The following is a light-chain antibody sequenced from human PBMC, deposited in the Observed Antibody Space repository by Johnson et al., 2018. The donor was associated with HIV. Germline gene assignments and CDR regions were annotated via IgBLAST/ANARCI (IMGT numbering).Light chain of an antibody. J-gene: IGLJ1*01. Sequence: QSVLTQPPSVSAAPGQKVDISCSGSSPNIESDYVSWYQQLPGTAPKLLIYDNNKRPSGIPDRFFGSKSGTSATLDITGLQTGDEGDYYCGTWDSSLNAYVFGTGTKVTVL. V-gene: IGLV1-51*01. CDR1: SPNIESDY. CDR3: GTWDSSLNAYV. CDR2: DNN.